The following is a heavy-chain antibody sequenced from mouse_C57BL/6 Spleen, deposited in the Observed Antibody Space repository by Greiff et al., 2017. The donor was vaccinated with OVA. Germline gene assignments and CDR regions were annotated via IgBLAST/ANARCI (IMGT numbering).Heavy chain of an antibody. V-gene: IGHV8-12*01. CDR1: GFSLSTSGMG. CDR2: IYWDDDK. D-gene: IGHD1-3*01. J-gene: IGHJ1*03. CDR3: ARRESNNHWYFDV. Sequence: QVTLKVSGPGILQSSQTLSLTCSFSGFSLSTSGMGVSWIRQPPGQGLEWLAHIYWDDDKRHNPSLKSRPTISKATSRNPVFLQITSVNTADTATYYCARRESNNHWYFDVWGTGTTVTVSS.